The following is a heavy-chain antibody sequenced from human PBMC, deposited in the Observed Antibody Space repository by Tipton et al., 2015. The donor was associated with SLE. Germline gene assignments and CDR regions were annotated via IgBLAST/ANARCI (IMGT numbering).Heavy chain of an antibody. CDR2: IYTSGST. CDR3: VGWELRSYYYYYMDV. J-gene: IGHJ6*03. CDR1: SGSISSGSNY. Sequence: TLSLTCTVSSGSISSGSNYWSWIRQPAGKGLEWIGYIYTSGSTNYNPSLKSRVTISVDTSKNQFSLRLSSVTAADTAVYYCVGWELRSYYYYYMDVWGKGTTVTVSS. V-gene: IGHV4-61*09. D-gene: IGHD1-26*01.